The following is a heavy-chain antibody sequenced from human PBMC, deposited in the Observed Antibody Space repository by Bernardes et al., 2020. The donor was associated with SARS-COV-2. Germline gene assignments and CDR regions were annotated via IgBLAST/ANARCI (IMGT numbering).Heavy chain of an antibody. J-gene: IGHJ5*02. V-gene: IGHV4-30-4*01. CDR1: GGSISSGDYY. Sequence: SETLSLTCTVSGGSISSGDYYWSWIRHPPGKGLEWIGYLYYSGSTYYNPSLKSRVTISVDTSKNQFSLKLSSVTAADTAVYYCARELRGIGIAELLTGWFDPWGQGTLVTVSS. CDR3: ARELRGIGIAELLTGWFDP. D-gene: IGHD4-17*01. CDR2: LYYSGST.